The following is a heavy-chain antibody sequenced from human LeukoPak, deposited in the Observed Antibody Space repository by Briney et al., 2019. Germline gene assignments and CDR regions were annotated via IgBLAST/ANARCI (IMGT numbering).Heavy chain of an antibody. CDR2: IKQGGSEE. D-gene: IGHD3-10*01. Sequence: GGSLRLSCAASGFTFRNYWMTWVRQPPGNGLAWVANIKQGGSEEYYVDSLRGRFTISRDDAKNSLYLQMNSLRAEDTAVYYCARVKGVHYYYYMDVWGKGTTVTVSS. J-gene: IGHJ6*03. V-gene: IGHV3-7*01. CDR3: ARVKGVHYYYYMDV. CDR1: GFTFRNYW.